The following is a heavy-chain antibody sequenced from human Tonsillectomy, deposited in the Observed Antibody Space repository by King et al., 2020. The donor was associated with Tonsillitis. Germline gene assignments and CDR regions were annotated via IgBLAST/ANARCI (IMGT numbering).Heavy chain of an antibody. CDR1: GDSISTYY. CDR2: IYYSGST. D-gene: IGHD3-22*01. V-gene: IGHV4-59*08. CDR3: ARWTYFDTTDDY. J-gene: IGHJ4*02. Sequence: VQLQESGPGLVKPSETLSLTCTVSGDSISTYYWSWIRQPPGKGLEWIGYIYYSGSTNYNPSLKSRVTMSVDTSKNQFSLNLTSVTAADTAIYYCARWTYFDTTDDYWGQGTLVTVSS.